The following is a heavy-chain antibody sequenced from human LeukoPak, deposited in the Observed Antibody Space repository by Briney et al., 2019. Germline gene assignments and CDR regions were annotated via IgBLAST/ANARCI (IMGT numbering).Heavy chain of an antibody. CDR2: VSADGAKS. Sequence: GGSLRLSCAASGFRFDDFAMHWVRLSPGKGLEWVSLVSADGAKSYYAESVRGRFTISRDNSKNSLYLQMNTLRSEDTAFYYCAKEIDTLGTNAFDIWGHGTLVTVSS. J-gene: IGHJ3*02. CDR1: GFRFDDFA. D-gene: IGHD2-15*01. V-gene: IGHV3-43*02. CDR3: AKEIDTLGTNAFDI.